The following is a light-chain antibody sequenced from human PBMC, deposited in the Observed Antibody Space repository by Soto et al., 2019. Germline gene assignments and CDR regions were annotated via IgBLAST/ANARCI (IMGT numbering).Light chain of an antibody. Sequence: QSALTQPPSVSGAPGQRVTIFCTGSSSNIGAGYDVHWYQQFPGTAPRLLIYANNNRPSGVPDRFSGSKSGTSASLAITGLQADDEAEYYCQSYDFGLSAHNYVFGTGTKVTVL. CDR1: SSNIGAGYD. V-gene: IGLV1-40*01. CDR3: QSYDFGLSAHNYV. CDR2: ANN. J-gene: IGLJ1*01.